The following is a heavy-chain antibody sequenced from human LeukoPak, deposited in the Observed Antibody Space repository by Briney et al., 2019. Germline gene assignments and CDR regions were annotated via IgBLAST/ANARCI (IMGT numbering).Heavy chain of an antibody. CDR1: GFTFSSYA. V-gene: IGHV3-23*01. J-gene: IGHJ3*02. Sequence: GGSLRLSCAASGFTFSSYAMNWVRKAPGKGLEWVSTISGSGGSTYYADSVKGRFTISRDNSKNTLYLQMNSLRAEDTAVYYCAVVYGDYNPGAFDIWGQGTMVTVSS. CDR3: AVVYGDYNPGAFDI. CDR2: ISGSGGST. D-gene: IGHD4-17*01.